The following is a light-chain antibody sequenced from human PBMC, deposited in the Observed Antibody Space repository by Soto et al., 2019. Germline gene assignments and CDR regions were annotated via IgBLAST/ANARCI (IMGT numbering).Light chain of an antibody. Sequence: IVMTQTPLSLPVTPGESASISCRSSQSLLNSHDGNTYLDWYLHKPGQYPRLLIYTLSYRASGVPDGFTGSVSGTHVTLKISRVEAEDVGFYSCMQRIEFPYTFGHGTKLEI. CDR2: TLS. J-gene: IGKJ2*01. CDR3: MQRIEFPYT. V-gene: IGKV2-40*01. CDR1: QSLLNSHDGNTY.